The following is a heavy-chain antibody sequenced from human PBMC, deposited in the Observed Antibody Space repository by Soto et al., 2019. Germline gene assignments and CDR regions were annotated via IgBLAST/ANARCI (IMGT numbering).Heavy chain of an antibody. CDR1: GFTFGDYA. V-gene: IGHV3-49*03. Sequence: PGGSLRLSCTASGFTFGDYAMSWFRQAPGKGLEWVGFIRSKAYGGTTEYAASVKGRFTISRDDSKSIAYLQMNSLKTEDTAVYYCTRGVGNWITANWFDPWGQGTLVTVSS. J-gene: IGHJ5*02. CDR2: IRSKAYGGTT. D-gene: IGHD1-1*01. CDR3: TRGVGNWITANWFDP.